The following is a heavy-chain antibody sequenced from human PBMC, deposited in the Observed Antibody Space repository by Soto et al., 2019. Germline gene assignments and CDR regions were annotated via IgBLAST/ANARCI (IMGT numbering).Heavy chain of an antibody. J-gene: IGHJ4*02. CDR2: IFFSGNT. V-gene: IGHV4-59*01. CDR3: ARGGGGYPFDY. D-gene: IGHD1-1*01. CDR1: GDCSSAYY. Sequence: HVQLQESGPGLVKPSETLSLTCTVSGDCSSAYYWSWIRQSPGKGLEWLGYIFFSGNTKYNPSLKSRLPLSLDASKKQFSLKVASVTTGDTAVYYCARGGGGYPFDYWGQGTLVTASS.